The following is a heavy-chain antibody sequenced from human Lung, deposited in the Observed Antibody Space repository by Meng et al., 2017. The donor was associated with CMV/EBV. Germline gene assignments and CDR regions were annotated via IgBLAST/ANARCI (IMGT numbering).Heavy chain of an antibody. D-gene: IGHD1-26*01. Sequence: GESLKISCAASGFAFSSYGMHWVRQAPGKGLEWVVFIRFDGSEKYYADSVKGRFTISRDNSKNTVYLQMESLRAEDAAVYYCAKEGKSVYSGSSYASWGQGTVVSVSS. CDR1: GFAFSSYG. J-gene: IGHJ4*02. CDR3: AKEGKSVYSGSSYAS. V-gene: IGHV3-30*02. CDR2: IRFDGSEK.